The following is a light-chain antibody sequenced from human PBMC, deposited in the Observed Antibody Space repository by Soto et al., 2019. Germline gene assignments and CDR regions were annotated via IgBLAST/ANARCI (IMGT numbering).Light chain of an antibody. CDR3: ETWDSNTRNWV. CDR1: SGLGSYN. Sequence: QAVVTQSSSASASLGSSVKLTCTLSSGLGSYNIAWHQQQPGKAPRFLMKVEGSGTFNKESGVPDRFSGSSSGADRYLTISNLQFEDEADYYCETWDSNTRNWVFGGGTKLTVL. CDR2: VEGSGTF. J-gene: IGLJ3*02. V-gene: IGLV4-60*02.